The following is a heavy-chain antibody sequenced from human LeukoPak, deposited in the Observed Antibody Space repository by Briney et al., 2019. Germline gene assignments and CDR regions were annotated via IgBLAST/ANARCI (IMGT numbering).Heavy chain of an antibody. J-gene: IGHJ4*02. Sequence: GGSLRLSCAASGFTVSSNYMSWVRQAPGKGLEWVSVIYSGGGTYYADSVKGRFTISRDNSKNTLYLQMNSLRAEDTAVYYCASPSGSYPEGFDYWGQGTLVTVSS. CDR1: GFTVSSNY. V-gene: IGHV3-53*01. CDR3: ASPSGSYPEGFDY. D-gene: IGHD1-26*01. CDR2: IYSGGGT.